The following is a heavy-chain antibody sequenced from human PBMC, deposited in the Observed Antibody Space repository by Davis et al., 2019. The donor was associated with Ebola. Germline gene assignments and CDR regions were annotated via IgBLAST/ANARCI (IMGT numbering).Heavy chain of an antibody. J-gene: IGHJ4*02. CDR2: IPIYNGNT. CDR1: GYTFTTYG. V-gene: IGHV1-18*01. CDR3: ARGSFGDYMFDH. Sequence: ASVKVSCKSSGYTFTTYGISWVRQAPGQGLEWMGSIPIYNGNTYYAQKFQGRVTLTTDTSTSTAYMEVRSLRSDDSAVYYCARGSFGDYMFDHGGQGTLVTVSS. D-gene: IGHD4-17*01.